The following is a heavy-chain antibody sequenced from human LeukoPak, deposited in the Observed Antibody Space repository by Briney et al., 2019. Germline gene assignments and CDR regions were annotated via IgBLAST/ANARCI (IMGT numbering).Heavy chain of an antibody. J-gene: IGHJ4*02. D-gene: IGHD3-16*02. CDR2: IHSDESST. CDR3: IKGGGYTPDY. V-gene: IGHV3-74*01. CDR1: GFTFSSYW. Sequence: PGGSLRLSCAASGFTFSSYWMHWVRQAPGKGLVWVSRIHSDESSTSYADSVKSRFTISRDNAKNTLYLQMNSLRVEDTAVYYCIKGGGYTPDYWGQGILVTVSS.